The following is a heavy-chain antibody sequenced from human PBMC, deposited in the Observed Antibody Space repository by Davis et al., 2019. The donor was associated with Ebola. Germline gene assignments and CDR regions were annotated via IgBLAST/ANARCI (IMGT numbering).Heavy chain of an antibody. CDR2: SGRTDKT. J-gene: IGHJ5*02. CDR3: ATYEDYSVT. V-gene: IGHV3-23*01. D-gene: IGHD2-15*01. Sequence: GGSLRLSCAASGFTFSSYGMSWVRQAPGKGLEWVSASGRTDKTYYADSVKGRFTISRDKSKNTVYLQMNSLRAEDTAVYYCATYEDYSVTWGQGTLVTVSS. CDR1: GFTFSSYG.